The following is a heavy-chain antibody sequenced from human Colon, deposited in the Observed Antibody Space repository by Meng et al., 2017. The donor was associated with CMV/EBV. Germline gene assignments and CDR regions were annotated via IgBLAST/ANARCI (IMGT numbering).Heavy chain of an antibody. J-gene: IGHJ5*02. Sequence: LSLTCAASGFTFSSHWMHWIRQVPGKGLVWVSHINSDGSTTSHADSVKGRFTISRDNTKNTLYLQMNSLRAEDTAVYYCARDVLGSCKGTSCYRLSPWGQGTLVTVSS. CDR3: ARDVLGSCKGTSCYRLSP. CDR1: GFTFSSHW. V-gene: IGHV3-74*01. D-gene: IGHD2-2*01. CDR2: INSDGSTT.